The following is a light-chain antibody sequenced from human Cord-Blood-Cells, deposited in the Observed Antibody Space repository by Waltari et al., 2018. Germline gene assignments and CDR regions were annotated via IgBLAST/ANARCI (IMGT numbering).Light chain of an antibody. CDR2: DAS. Sequence: EIVLTQSPATLSLSPGERATLSCRVSQSVSSYLAWYQQKPGQAPRLLIYDASNRATGIPARFSGSGSGTDFTLTISSLEPEDFAVYYCQQRSNWQITFGQGTRLEIK. J-gene: IGKJ5*01. V-gene: IGKV3-11*01. CDR1: QSVSSY. CDR3: QQRSNWQIT.